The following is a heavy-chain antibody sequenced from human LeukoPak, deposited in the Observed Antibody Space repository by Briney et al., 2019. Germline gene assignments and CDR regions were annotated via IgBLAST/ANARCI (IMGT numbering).Heavy chain of an antibody. D-gene: IGHD3-9*01. CDR1: GFTFSSYE. Sequence: PGGSLRLSCAASGFTFSSYEMNWVRQAPGKGLEWVSAISGSGGSTYYADSVKGRFTISRDNSKNTLYLQMNSLRAEDTAVYYCAKDGDILTGNDAFDIWGQGTMVTVSS. CDR3: AKDGDILTGNDAFDI. V-gene: IGHV3-23*01. CDR2: ISGSGGST. J-gene: IGHJ3*02.